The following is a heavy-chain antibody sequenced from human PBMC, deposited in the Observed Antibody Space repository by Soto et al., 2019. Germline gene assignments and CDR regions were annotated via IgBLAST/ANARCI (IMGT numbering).Heavy chain of an antibody. D-gene: IGHD2-2*01. CDR2: INHSGST. V-gene: IGHV4-34*01. J-gene: IGHJ6*02. CDR1: GGSFSGYY. Sequence: SETLSLTCAVYGGSFSGYYWSWIRQPPGKGLEWIGEINHSGSTNYNPSLKSRVTISVDTSKNQFSLKLSSVTAADTAVYYCARALIVVVPAAMFRAYYYGMDVWGQGTMVTVSS. CDR3: ARALIVVVPAAMFRAYYYGMDV.